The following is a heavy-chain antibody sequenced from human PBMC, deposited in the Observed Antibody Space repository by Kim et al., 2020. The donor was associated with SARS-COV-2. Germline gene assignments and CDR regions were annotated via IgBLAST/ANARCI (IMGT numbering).Heavy chain of an antibody. CDR1: GGTFSSYA. CDR3: ARGPRPYSGSNKVAFDI. CDR2: IIPIFGTA. Sequence: SVKVSCKASGGTFSSYAISWVRQAPGQGLEWMGGIIPIFGTANYAQKFQGRVTITADESTSTAYMELSSLRSEDTAVYYCARGPRPYSGSNKVAFDIWGQGTMVTVSS. J-gene: IGHJ3*02. D-gene: IGHD1-26*01. V-gene: IGHV1-69*13.